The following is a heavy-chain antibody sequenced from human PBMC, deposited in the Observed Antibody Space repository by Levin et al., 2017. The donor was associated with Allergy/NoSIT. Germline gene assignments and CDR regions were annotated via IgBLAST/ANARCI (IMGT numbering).Heavy chain of an antibody. V-gene: IGHV3-20*04. D-gene: IGHD2-15*01. CDR3: ARDGVVAATGGGDY. Sequence: GESLKISCAASGFTFDDYGMSWVRQAPGKGLEWVSGINWNGGSTGYADSVKGRFTISRDNAKNSLYLQMNSLRAEDTALYYCARDGVVAATGGGDYWGQGTLVTVSS. CDR1: GFTFDDYG. J-gene: IGHJ4*02. CDR2: INWNGGST.